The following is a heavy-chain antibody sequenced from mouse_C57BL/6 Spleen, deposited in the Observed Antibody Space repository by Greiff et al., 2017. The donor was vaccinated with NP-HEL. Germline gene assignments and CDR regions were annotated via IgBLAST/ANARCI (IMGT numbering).Heavy chain of an antibody. CDR3: ARGSNLFDY. J-gene: IGHJ2*01. CDR1: GYTFTSYW. Sequence: QVQLKQPGAELVRPGTSVKLSCKASGYTFTSYWMHWVKQRPGQGLEWIGVIDPSDSYTNYNQKFKGKATLTVDTSSSTAYMQLSSLTSEDSAVYYCARGSNLFDYWGQGTTLTVSS. D-gene: IGHD2-5*01. V-gene: IGHV1-59*01. CDR2: IDPSDSYT.